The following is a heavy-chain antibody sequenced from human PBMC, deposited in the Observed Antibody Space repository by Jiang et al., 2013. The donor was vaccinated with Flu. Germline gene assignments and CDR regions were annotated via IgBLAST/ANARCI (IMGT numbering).Heavy chain of an antibody. CDR3: ARRGIRGDYFDY. CDR1: GFSLSTSGVG. Sequence: KPTQTLTLTCTFSGFSLSTSGVGVGWIRQPPGKALEWLALIYWNDDKRYSPSLKSRLTITKDTSKNQVVLTMTNMDPVDTATYYCARRGIRGDYFDYWGQGTLVTVS. V-gene: IGHV2-5*01. D-gene: IGHD3-16*01. CDR2: IYWNDDK. J-gene: IGHJ4*02.